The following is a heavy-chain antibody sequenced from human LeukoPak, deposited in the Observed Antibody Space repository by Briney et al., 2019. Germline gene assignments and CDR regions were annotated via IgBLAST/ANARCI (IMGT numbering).Heavy chain of an antibody. CDR2: INHSGST. CDR1: GGSVSGYY. D-gene: IGHD3-10*01. V-gene: IGHV4-34*01. J-gene: IGHJ4*02. Sequence: PSETLSLTCAVYGGSVSGYYWSWIRQPPGKVLEWIGEINHSGSTNYNPSLKSRVTIPVDTSKNQFSLKLSSVTAADTAVYYCARGRLFHYYGSGSYYKVGYYFDYWGQGTLVTVSS. CDR3: ARGRLFHYYGSGSYYKVGYYFDY.